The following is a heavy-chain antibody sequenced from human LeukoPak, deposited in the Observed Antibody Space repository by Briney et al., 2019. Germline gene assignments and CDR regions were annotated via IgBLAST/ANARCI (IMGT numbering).Heavy chain of an antibody. V-gene: IGHV4-59*01. CDR3: TRGSIAYYYMDV. CDR2: IYYSGST. J-gene: IGHJ6*03. D-gene: IGHD3-22*01. CDR1: GGSISSYY. Sequence: SETLSLTCTVSGGSISSYYWSWIRQPPGKGLEWVGNIYYSGSTNYNPSLKSRVTISVDTSKNQFSLKLSSVTAADTAVYYCTRGSIAYYYMDVWGKGTTVTISS.